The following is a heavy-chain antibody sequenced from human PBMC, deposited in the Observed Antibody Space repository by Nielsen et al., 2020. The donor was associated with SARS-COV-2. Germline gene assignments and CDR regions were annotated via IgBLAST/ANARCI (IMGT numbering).Heavy chain of an antibody. Sequence: GESLKISCAASGFTFSTYCMHWVRQAPGKGLEWVAAISYDGSNKYYVDSVKGRFTISRDNSKNTLYLQMSSLREEDTAVYYCAKDWTAIVVVPSGGVDYWGQGTLVTVSS. D-gene: IGHD2-15*01. CDR3: AKDWTAIVVVPSGGVDY. CDR2: ISYDGSNK. J-gene: IGHJ4*02. CDR1: GFTFSTYC. V-gene: IGHV3-30*18.